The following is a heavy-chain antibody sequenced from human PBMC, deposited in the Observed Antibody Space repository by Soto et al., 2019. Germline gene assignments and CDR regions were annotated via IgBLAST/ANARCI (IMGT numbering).Heavy chain of an antibody. Sequence: GGSLRLSCAASGFTFDDYAMHWVRQAPGKGLEWVSGISWNSGSIGYADSVKGRFTISRDNAKNSLYLQMNSLRAEDTALYYCAKDIWKRPYDSSGYYWPGGPYYYYGMDVWGQGTTVTVSS. D-gene: IGHD3-22*01. CDR3: AKDIWKRPYDSSGYYWPGGPYYYYGMDV. CDR1: GFTFDDYA. V-gene: IGHV3-9*01. J-gene: IGHJ6*02. CDR2: ISWNSGSI.